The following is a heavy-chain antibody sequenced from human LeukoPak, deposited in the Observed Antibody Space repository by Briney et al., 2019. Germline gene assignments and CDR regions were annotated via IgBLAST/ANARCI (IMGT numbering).Heavy chain of an antibody. V-gene: IGHV4-38-2*02. CDR1: GYSISSGYY. Sequence: SGTLSLTCTVSGYSISSGYYWGWVRQPPGKGLEWIGSIYHSGITYYDPSLKRRVTISLDTSKNQSSLKLSSVTAADTAVYWCARVAVSTVAGTGYSDNWGQGTLVIVSS. D-gene: IGHD6-19*01. CDR2: IYHSGIT. J-gene: IGHJ4*02. CDR3: ARVAVSTVAGTGYSDN.